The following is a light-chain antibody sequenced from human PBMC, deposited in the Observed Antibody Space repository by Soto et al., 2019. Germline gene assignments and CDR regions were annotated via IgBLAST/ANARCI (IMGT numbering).Light chain of an antibody. J-gene: IGLJ1*01. CDR3: CSYAGDYTFV. V-gene: IGLV2-11*01. CDR2: DVK. Sequence: QSALTQPRSVSGSPGQSVTISCTGTSSDVGGYNYVTWYQQYPGKAPKVMIYDVKTRPSGVPDRFSGSKSGNTASLTISGLQADDEADYYCCSYAGDYTFVFGPGTKLTVL. CDR1: SSDVGGYNY.